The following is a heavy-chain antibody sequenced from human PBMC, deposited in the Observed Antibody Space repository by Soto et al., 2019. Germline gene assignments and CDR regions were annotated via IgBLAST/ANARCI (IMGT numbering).Heavy chain of an antibody. J-gene: IGHJ5*02. D-gene: IGHD6-19*01. CDR3: AKDISSSGWEGWFDP. Sequence: GGSLRLSCAASGFTFDDYAMHWVRQAPGKGLEWVSGISWNSGSIGYADSVKGRFTISRDNAKNSLYLQMNSLRAEDTALYYCAKDISSSGWEGWFDPWGQGTLVTVSS. CDR1: GFTFDDYA. V-gene: IGHV3-9*01. CDR2: ISWNSGSI.